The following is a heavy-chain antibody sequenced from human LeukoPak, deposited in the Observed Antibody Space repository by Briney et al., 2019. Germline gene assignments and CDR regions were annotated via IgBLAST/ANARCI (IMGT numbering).Heavy chain of an antibody. J-gene: IGHJ4*02. CDR1: GFTFSSYA. D-gene: IGHD4-17*01. CDR3: AKVGYGDYEGGNDY. Sequence: GGSLRLSCAASGFTFSSYAMSWVRQAPGKGLEWVSAISGSGGSTYYADFVKGRFTISRDNSKNTLYLQMNSLRAEDTAVYYCAKVGYGDYEGGNDYWGQGTLVTVSS. CDR2: ISGSGGST. V-gene: IGHV3-23*01.